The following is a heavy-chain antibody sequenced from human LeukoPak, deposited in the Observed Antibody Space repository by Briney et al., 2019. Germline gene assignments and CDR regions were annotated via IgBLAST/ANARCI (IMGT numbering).Heavy chain of an antibody. Sequence: SETLSLTCTVSGDSVSGYYGSWIRQPPGKGLEWIGYFYTSANTNYNPSLKSRVTMSVDTSKNQFSLKLSSVAAADTAVYYCARGLRDEERHYGYYYMDVWGKGTTVTVSS. D-gene: IGHD3-22*01. V-gene: IGHV4-4*09. CDR2: FYTSANT. J-gene: IGHJ6*03. CDR1: GDSVSGYY. CDR3: ARGLRDEERHYGYYYMDV.